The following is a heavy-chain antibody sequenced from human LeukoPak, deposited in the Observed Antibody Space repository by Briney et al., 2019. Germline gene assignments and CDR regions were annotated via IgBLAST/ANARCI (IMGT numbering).Heavy chain of an antibody. CDR2: INTKSGAT. CDR3: ARERGWAFPPDAFDI. V-gene: IGHV1-2*02. J-gene: IGHJ3*02. CDR1: GYTLTGYC. D-gene: IGHD6-19*01. Sequence: EASVKVSCKASGYTLTGYCMHWVRQAPGQGLEWLGWINTKSGATNYAQNFQGRVTMTRDTSMSTTYMELKRLRSDDTAVYYCARERGWAFPPDAFDIWGQGTMVTVSS.